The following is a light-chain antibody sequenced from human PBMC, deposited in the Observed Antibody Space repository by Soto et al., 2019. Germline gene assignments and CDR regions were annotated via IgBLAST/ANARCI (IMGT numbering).Light chain of an antibody. J-gene: IGLJ1*01. CDR1: SSDVGGYNY. Sequence: QSVRTQPPSASGSPGQSVTISCTGTSSDVGGYNYVSWYQQHPGKAPKLMIYEVSKRPSGVPDRFSGSKSGNTASLTVSGLQADDEADYYCSSYAGSNNFVFGTGTEVTVL. V-gene: IGLV2-8*01. CDR3: SSYAGSNNFV. CDR2: EVS.